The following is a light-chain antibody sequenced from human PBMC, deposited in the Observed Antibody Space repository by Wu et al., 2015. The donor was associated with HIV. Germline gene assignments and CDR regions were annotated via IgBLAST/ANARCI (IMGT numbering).Light chain of an antibody. V-gene: IGKV3-20*01. CDR1: QSVSSNY. CDR3: QQYGDSRRRWT. CDR2: GAS. J-gene: IGKJ1*01. Sequence: EIVLTQSPGTLSLSPGERATLSCRASQSVSSNYLAWYQQKPGQAPRLLIYGASRRATGIPDRFSGSGSATEFTLTISRLESEDFAVYYCQQYGDSRRRWTFG.